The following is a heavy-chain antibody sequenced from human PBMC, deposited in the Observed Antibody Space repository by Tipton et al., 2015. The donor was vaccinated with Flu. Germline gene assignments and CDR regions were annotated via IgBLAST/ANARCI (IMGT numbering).Heavy chain of an antibody. D-gene: IGHD3-3*01. V-gene: IGHV4-4*07. CDR3: ARDGYYDFWSGYYHYYYGMDV. Sequence: LRLSCAVSGGSISSYYWSWIRQPAGKGLEWIGRIYTSGSTNYNPSLKSRVTMSVDTSKNQFSLKLSSVTAADTAVYYCARDGYYDFWSGYYHYYYGMDVWGQGTTVTVSS. CDR2: IYTSGST. J-gene: IGHJ6*02. CDR1: GGSISSYY.